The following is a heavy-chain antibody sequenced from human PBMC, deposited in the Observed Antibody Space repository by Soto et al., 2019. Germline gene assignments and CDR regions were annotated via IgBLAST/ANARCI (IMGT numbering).Heavy chain of an antibody. Sequence: QVQLVQSGAEVKKPGASVKVSCKASGYTFTSYYMHWVRQAPGQGLEWMGIINPSGGSTSYAQKFQGRVTMTRDTSTSTVYMELSSLRSEDTAVYYCASLGYCSGGSCYGRNDAFDIWGQGTMVTVSS. J-gene: IGHJ3*02. CDR2: INPSGGST. CDR1: GYTFTSYY. CDR3: ASLGYCSGGSCYGRNDAFDI. V-gene: IGHV1-46*01. D-gene: IGHD2-15*01.